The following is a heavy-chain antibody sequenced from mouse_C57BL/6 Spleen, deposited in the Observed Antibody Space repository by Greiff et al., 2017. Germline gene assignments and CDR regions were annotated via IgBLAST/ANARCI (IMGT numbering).Heavy chain of an antibody. CDR1: GYTFTDYY. Sequence: QVQLKQSGAELVRPGASVKLSCKASGYTFTDYYINWVKQRPGQGLEWIARIYPGSGNTYYNEKFKGKATLTAEKSSSTAYMQLSSLTSEDSAVYFCAIQGLLRYSFDYWGQGTTLTVSS. CDR2: IYPGSGNT. V-gene: IGHV1-76*01. J-gene: IGHJ2*01. CDR3: AIQGLLRYSFDY. D-gene: IGHD1-1*01.